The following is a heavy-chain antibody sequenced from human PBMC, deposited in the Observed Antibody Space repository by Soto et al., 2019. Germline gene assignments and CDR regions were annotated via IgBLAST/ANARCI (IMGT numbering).Heavy chain of an antibody. D-gene: IGHD2-15*01. CDR2: MNVNSGNT. V-gene: IGHV1-8*01. CDR1: GYIFISND. Sequence: QVQLVQSGAEVMKPGASVTVSCMASGYIFISNDIHWVRQAAGQGLEWMGWMNVNSGNTDYAQNFKGRLSMTRDTSVSTAYMELSSLRSEDTAVYYCARGITYCSGGRCYRRFDPWGQGTLVTVSS. CDR3: ARGITYCSGGRCYRRFDP. J-gene: IGHJ5*02.